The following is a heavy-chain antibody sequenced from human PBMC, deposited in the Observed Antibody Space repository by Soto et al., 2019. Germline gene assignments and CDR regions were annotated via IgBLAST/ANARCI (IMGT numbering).Heavy chain of an antibody. CDR1: GGSISSYY. CDR2: FYYSGST. CDR3: AGARGGYFDY. J-gene: IGHJ4*02. V-gene: IGHV4-59*01. Sequence: SETLSLTCTVSGGSISSYYWSWIRQPPGKGLEWIGYFYYSGSTNYNPSLKSRVTISVDTSKNHFSLKLSSVTAADTAVYYCAGARGGYFDYWGQGTLVTV.